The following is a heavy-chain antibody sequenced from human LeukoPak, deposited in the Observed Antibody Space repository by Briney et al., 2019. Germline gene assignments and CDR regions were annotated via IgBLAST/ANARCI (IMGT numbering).Heavy chain of an antibody. CDR2: ISSSGSTI. J-gene: IGHJ4*02. Sequence: PGGSLRLSCAASGFTFSSYEMNWVRQAPGKGLEWVSYISSSGSTIYYADSVKGRFTISRDNAKNSLYLQMNSLRAEDTAVYYCARDDPSSGYYQIYFDYWGQGTLVTVSS. CDR3: ARDDPSSGYYQIYFDY. D-gene: IGHD3-22*01. CDR1: GFTFSSYE. V-gene: IGHV3-48*03.